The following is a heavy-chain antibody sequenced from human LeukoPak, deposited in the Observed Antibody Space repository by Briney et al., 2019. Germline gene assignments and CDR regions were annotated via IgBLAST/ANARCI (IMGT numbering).Heavy chain of an antibody. CDR3: ARQGYDILTGYIDAFDI. CDR2: IYYSGST. CDR1: GGSISSYY. D-gene: IGHD3-9*01. Sequence: PSETLSLTCTVSGGSISSYYWSWIRQPPGKGLEWIGYIYYSGSTNYNPSLKSRVTISIDTSKNQFSLKLRSVTAADTAINYCARQGYDILTGYIDAFDIWGQGTMVTVSS. V-gene: IGHV4-59*08. J-gene: IGHJ3*02.